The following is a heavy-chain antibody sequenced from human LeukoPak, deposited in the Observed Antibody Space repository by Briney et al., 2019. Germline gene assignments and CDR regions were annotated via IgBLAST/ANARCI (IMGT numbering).Heavy chain of an antibody. V-gene: IGHV3-33*01. D-gene: IGHD3-10*01. CDR1: GFTFSSYG. Sequence: GGSLRLSCAASGFTFSSYGMHWVRQAPGEGLEWVAVIWYDGSNKYYADSVKGRFTISRDNSKNTLYLQMNSLRAEDTAVYYCASLGSMVRGVIGDYWGQGTLVTVSS. J-gene: IGHJ4*02. CDR3: ASLGSMVRGVIGDY. CDR2: IWYDGSNK.